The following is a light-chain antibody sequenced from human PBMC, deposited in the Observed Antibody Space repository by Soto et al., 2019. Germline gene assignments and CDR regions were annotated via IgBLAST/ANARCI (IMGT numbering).Light chain of an antibody. Sequence: EKVMTQSPAPLSVSPGERATLSCRASQSVNRNLAWYQQKPGQAPRLLIYGASTRATGVPARFSGSASGTEFTLPISSLQPEDFAVYYCQQYNDWPLTFGGGTKVEIK. V-gene: IGKV3-15*01. J-gene: IGKJ4*01. CDR2: GAS. CDR1: QSVNRN. CDR3: QQYNDWPLT.